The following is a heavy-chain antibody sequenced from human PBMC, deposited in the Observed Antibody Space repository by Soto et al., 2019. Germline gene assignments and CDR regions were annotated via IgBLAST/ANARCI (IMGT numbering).Heavy chain of an antibody. D-gene: IGHD2-2*01. CDR2: IWFDGSKK. V-gene: IGHV3-33*01. CDR1: GFAFRSYG. Sequence: PGGSLRLSCAASGFAFRSYGIHWVRQAPSKGLEWVALIWFDGSKKYYVDSVKGRFAVSRDSSKNTLYLQMNSLRVEATAVYYCARDRQVPYGYGKDVWGQGTTVTVSS. CDR3: ARDRQVPYGYGKDV. J-gene: IGHJ6*02.